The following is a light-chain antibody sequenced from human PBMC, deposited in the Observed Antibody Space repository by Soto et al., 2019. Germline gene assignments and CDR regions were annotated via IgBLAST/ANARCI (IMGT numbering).Light chain of an antibody. J-gene: IGLJ3*02. CDR2: SAT. CDR1: TGAVTTNYY. CDR3: LLYYNDAQSWV. V-gene: IGLV7-43*01. Sequence: QTVVTQEPSLTVSPGGTVTLTCASSTGAVTTNYYPNWLQQKPGQAPRSLIYSATNKHPWTPARFSGSLLGGKAALTLSGVESEDEADYYCLLYYNDAQSWVFGGGTKVTVL.